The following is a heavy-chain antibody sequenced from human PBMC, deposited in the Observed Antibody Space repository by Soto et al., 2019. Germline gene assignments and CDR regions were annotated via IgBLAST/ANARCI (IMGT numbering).Heavy chain of an antibody. CDR1: RFRFSSYA. CDR3: ARHSRCYVWGNYRPEKNFDY. CDR2: IWYDGSIK. Sequence: QVQLVESGGGVVQPGRSLRLSCAASRFRFSSYAMHWDRQAPGKGLEWVAIIWYDGSIKYYADSVKGRFTISRDNSKNTLYLQMNRLRVEDTAVYYCARHSRCYVWGNYRPEKNFDYWGQGTLVTVS. J-gene: IGHJ4*02. V-gene: IGHV3-33*01. D-gene: IGHD3-16*02.